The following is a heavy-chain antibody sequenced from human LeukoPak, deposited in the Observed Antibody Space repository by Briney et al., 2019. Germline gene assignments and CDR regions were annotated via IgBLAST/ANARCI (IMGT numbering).Heavy chain of an antibody. D-gene: IGHD3-22*01. CDR3: ARDEARYSSGYYPNWFDP. V-gene: IGHV1-18*01. CDR2: ISGYNGYT. J-gene: IGHJ5*02. Sequence: GASVKVSCTASGYTFTIYGISWVRQAPGQGLEWMGWISGYNGYTHYAHNLQGRVTMTTDTSTSTAYMELRSLRSDDTAVYYCARDEARYSSGYYPNWFDPWGQGTLVTVSS. CDR1: GYTFTIYG.